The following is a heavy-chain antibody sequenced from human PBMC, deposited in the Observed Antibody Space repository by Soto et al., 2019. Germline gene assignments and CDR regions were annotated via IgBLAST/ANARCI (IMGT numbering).Heavy chain of an antibody. J-gene: IGHJ6*02. V-gene: IGHV1-46*01. D-gene: IGHD5-18*01. CDR1: GYTFTSYY. CDR3: ARGGRIVDTGIGYYYYHAMDV. Sequence: ASVKVSCKASGYTFTSYYIHWVRQAPGQGLEWMGIFNPTGDTASYAQKLQGRVTMTRDTSTGTAYMELGSLRSEDTAVYYCARGGRIVDTGIGYYYYHAMDVWGQVTTVTVSS. CDR2: FNPTGDTA.